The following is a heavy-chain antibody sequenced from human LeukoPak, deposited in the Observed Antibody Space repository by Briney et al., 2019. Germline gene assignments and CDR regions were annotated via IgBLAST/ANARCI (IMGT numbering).Heavy chain of an antibody. J-gene: IGHJ3*02. CDR1: GFTFSSYA. Sequence: GRSLRLSCAASGFTFSSYAMHWVRQAPGKGLEWVAVISYDGSNKYYADSVKGRFTISRDNSKNTLYLQMNSLRAEDTAVYYCARERITIFGVAIITGSDAFDIWGQGTMVTVSS. CDR2: ISYDGSNK. CDR3: ARERITIFGVAIITGSDAFDI. D-gene: IGHD3-3*01. V-gene: IGHV3-30*04.